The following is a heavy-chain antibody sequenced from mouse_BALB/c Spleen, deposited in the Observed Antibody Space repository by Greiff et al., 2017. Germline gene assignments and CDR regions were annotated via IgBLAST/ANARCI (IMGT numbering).Heavy chain of an antibody. Sequence: EVQVVESGGGLVKPGGSLKLSCAASGFTFSSYAMSWVRQTPEKRLEWVASISSGGSTYYPDSVKGRFTISRDNARNILYLQMSSLRSEDTAMYYCARGEGTTVVGQDYWGQGTTLTVSS. D-gene: IGHD1-1*01. V-gene: IGHV5-6-5*01. CDR1: GFTFSSYA. CDR3: ARGEGTTVVGQDY. CDR2: ISSGGST. J-gene: IGHJ2*01.